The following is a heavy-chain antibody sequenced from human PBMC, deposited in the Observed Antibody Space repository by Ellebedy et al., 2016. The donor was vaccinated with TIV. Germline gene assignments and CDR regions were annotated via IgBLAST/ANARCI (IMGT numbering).Heavy chain of an antibody. V-gene: IGHV4-61*01. Sequence: SETLSLTCTVSGGSVSSGSYYWSWIRQPPGKGLEWIGYIYYSGSTNYNPSLKSRVTISVDTSKNQFSLKLSSVTAADTAVYYCARQVDGYNLRYFDYWGQGTLVTVSS. CDR1: GGSVSSGSYY. CDR3: ARQVDGYNLRYFDY. J-gene: IGHJ4*02. CDR2: IYYSGST. D-gene: IGHD5-24*01.